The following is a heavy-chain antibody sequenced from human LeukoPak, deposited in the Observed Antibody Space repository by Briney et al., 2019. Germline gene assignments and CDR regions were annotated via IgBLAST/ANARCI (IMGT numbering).Heavy chain of an antibody. CDR1: GGSISSGSYY. CDR3: ARAFGGSWSLVEYYFDY. J-gene: IGHJ4*02. CDR2: IYTSGST. Sequence: SETLSLTCTVSGGSISSGSYYWSWIWQPAGKGLEWIGRIYTSGSTNYNPSLKSRVTISVDTSKNQFSLKLSSVTAADTAVYYCARAFGGSWSLVEYYFDYWGQGTLVTVSS. D-gene: IGHD6-13*01. V-gene: IGHV4-61*02.